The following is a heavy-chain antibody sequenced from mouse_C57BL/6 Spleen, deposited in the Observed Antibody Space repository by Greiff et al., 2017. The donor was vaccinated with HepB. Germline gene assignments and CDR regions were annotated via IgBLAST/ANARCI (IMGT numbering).Heavy chain of an antibody. J-gene: IGHJ4*01. Sequence: EVQRVESGGGLVKPGGSLKLSCAASGFTFSDYGMHWVRQAPEKGLEWVAYISSGSSTIYYADTVKGRFTISRDNAKNTLFLQMTSLRSEDTAMYYCARRFGSSYVGAMDYWGQGTSVTVSS. CDR1: GFTFSDYG. CDR2: ISSGSSTI. D-gene: IGHD1-1*01. CDR3: ARRFGSSYVGAMDY. V-gene: IGHV5-17*01.